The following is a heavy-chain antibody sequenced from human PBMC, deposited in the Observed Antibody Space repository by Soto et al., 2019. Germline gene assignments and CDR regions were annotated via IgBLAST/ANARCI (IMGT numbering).Heavy chain of an antibody. Sequence: VQLVESGGGLVQPGGSRRLSCVVSGSNFDDFAMHWVRQVPGKGLEWVSGINWDSEDIGYADSVKGRFTISRDNAKNSLYLQMNSQKAEDTALYYCAKDTAPGFYDAHGHLDSWGQGTPVTVSS. J-gene: IGHJ4*02. CDR2: INWDSEDI. V-gene: IGHV3-9*01. CDR3: AKDTAPGFYDAHGHLDS. D-gene: IGHD3-16*01. CDR1: GSNFDDFA.